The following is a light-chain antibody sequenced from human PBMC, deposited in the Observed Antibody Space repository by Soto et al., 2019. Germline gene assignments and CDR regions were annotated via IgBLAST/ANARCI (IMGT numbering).Light chain of an antibody. J-gene: IGKJ2*01. CDR1: QSVTNNY. CDR3: QQYDTSPYT. Sequence: ENVLTQSPGTLSLSPGEGATLSCRASQSVTNNYLAWYRQKPGQPPSLLIYGSSSRAAGIPDRFSGSGSGTDFTLTISRLEPEDFAVYHCQQYDTSPYTFGQGTKLEI. CDR2: GSS. V-gene: IGKV3-20*01.